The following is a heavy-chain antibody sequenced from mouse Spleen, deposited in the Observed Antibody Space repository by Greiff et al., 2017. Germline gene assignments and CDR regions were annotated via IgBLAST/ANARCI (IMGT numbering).Heavy chain of an antibody. D-gene: IGHD1-1*01. Sequence: VQLQQSGPELVKPGASVKISCKASGYSFTGYYMNWVKQSPEKSLEWIGEINPSTGGTTYNQKFKAKATLTVDKSSSTAYMQLKSLTSEDSAVYYCARWGYYGSSYGWFAYWGQGTLVTVSA. CDR3: ARWGYYGSSYGWFAY. CDR2: INPSTGGT. CDR1: GYSFTGYY. J-gene: IGHJ3*01. V-gene: IGHV1-42*01.